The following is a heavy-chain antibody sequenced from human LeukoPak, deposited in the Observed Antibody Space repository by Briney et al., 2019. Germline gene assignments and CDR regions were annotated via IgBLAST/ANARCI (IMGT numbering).Heavy chain of an antibody. CDR1: GGTFSSYA. V-gene: IGHV1-69*04. CDR3: ARSAIFGVVIISDY. Sequence: SVKVSCKASGGTFSSYAISWVRQAPGQGLEWMGRIIPILGIANYAQKFQGRVTIPADKSTSTAYMELSSLRSEDTAVYYCARSAIFGVVIISDYWGQGTLVTVSS. CDR2: IIPILGIA. D-gene: IGHD3-3*01. J-gene: IGHJ4*02.